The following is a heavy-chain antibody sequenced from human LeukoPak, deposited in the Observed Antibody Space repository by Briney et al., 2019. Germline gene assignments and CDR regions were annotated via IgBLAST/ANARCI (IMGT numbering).Heavy chain of an antibody. CDR3: ARGRKDGGNPADY. CDR2: NNPSGSA. V-gene: IGHV4-34*01. CDR1: GGPFSEYY. Sequence: KTSETLSLTCAVYGGPFSEYYWTWIRQPPGKGLEWIGENNPSGSAKYNPSLKSRVTISVDRSKNQFSLKLSSVTAADTAVYYCARGRKDGGNPADYWGQGTLVTVSP. J-gene: IGHJ4*02. D-gene: IGHD4-23*01.